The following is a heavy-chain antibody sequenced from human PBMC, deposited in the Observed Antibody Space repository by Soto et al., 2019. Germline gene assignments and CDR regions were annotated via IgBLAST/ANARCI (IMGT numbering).Heavy chain of an antibody. D-gene: IGHD4-17*01. Sequence: GGSLRLSCAASGFTFSGYWMHWVRQAPGKGLMWVSRINGDGRTTNYADSVKGRFTISRENAKNTLYLQMNSLGAEDTAVYYCARAAYGEYWFDPWGQGTLVTVSS. J-gene: IGHJ5*02. CDR3: ARAAYGEYWFDP. CDR2: INGDGRTT. V-gene: IGHV3-74*01. CDR1: GFTFSGYW.